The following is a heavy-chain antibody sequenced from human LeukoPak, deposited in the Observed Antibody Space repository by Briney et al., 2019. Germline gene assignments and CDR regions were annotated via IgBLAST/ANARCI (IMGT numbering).Heavy chain of an antibody. V-gene: IGHV3-30*02. CDR3: AKLYYDILTGYSVPDY. Sequence: GGSLRLSCAASGFTFSSYAMHWVRQAPGKGLEWVAFIRYDGSNKYYADSVKGRFTISRDNSKNTLYLQMNSLRAEDTAVYYCAKLYYDILTGYSVPDYWGQGTLVTVS. CDR1: GFTFSSYA. D-gene: IGHD3-9*01. CDR2: IRYDGSNK. J-gene: IGHJ4*02.